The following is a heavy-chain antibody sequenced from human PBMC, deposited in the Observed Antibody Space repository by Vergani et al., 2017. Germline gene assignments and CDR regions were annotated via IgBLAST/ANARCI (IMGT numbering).Heavy chain of an antibody. Sequence: EVQLVESAGGLVQPGRSLRLSCAASGFTSVVYAMHWVRQAPGKGLEWVSGISWRSGSIGYADSVKGRLTISRDNAKNSLYLQMNSLRAEDTALYYWAKYGYGSGWMDVWGKGTTVTVSS. D-gene: IGHD6-19*01. V-gene: IGHV3-9*02. J-gene: IGHJ6*04. CDR1: GFTSVVYA. CDR2: ISWRSGSI. CDR3: AKYGYGSGWMDV.